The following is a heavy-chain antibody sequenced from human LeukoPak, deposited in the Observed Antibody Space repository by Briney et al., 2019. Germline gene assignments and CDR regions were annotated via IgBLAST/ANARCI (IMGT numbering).Heavy chain of an antibody. J-gene: IGHJ3*02. V-gene: IGHV1-2*02. Sequence: GASVKVSCRASGYTFTGYIIHWVRQAPGQGLDWMGWINPNNGDTSYAQKLQGRLAMTRDTSISTAYMELSRLRSDDTALYYCARRRPRLVINDVLHIWGQGTMVTVSS. D-gene: IGHD2-21*01. CDR1: GYTFTGYI. CDR3: ARRRPRLVINDVLHI. CDR2: INPNNGDT.